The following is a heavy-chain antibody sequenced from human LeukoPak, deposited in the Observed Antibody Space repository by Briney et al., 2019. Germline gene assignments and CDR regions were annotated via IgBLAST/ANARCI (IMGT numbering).Heavy chain of an antibody. D-gene: IGHD6-25*01. Sequence: PGGSLRLSCAASGFTFTSYAMSWVRQAPGEGLVWVSRINSDGSSTSYADSVKGRFTISRDNAKNTVYLQMNSLRAEDTAVYYCARAVYGYWVDYWGQGTLVTVSS. CDR3: ARAVYGYWVDY. V-gene: IGHV3-74*01. CDR1: GFTFTSYA. J-gene: IGHJ4*02. CDR2: INSDGSST.